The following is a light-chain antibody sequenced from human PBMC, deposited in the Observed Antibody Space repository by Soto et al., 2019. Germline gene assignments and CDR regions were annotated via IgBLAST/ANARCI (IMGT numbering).Light chain of an antibody. CDR1: QTVGRNY. CDR3: QQYASSPLT. V-gene: IGKV3-20*01. Sequence: EIVLTQSPRTLSLSPGERATLSCRASQTVGRNYLAWYQQKPGQAPRLLIYHASTKTTDIPDRFSGSGSGTDFTLTISRLEPEDFAVYYCQQYASSPLTFGGGAKVEI. J-gene: IGKJ4*01. CDR2: HAS.